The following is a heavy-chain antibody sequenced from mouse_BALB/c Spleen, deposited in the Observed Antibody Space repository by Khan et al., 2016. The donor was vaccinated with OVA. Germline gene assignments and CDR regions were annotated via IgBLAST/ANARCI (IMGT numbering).Heavy chain of an antibody. CDR3: ARATYRYAFAY. Sequence: EVQLQESGPSLVKPSQTLSLTCSVTGDSITSGYWSWIRKFPGNKLEYMGYIIYTGYTDYNPSLKSRLAITRHTSKNQYYLQLNYLTTEDTATYYCARATYRYAFAYWGQRTLVTVSA. CDR1: GDSITSGY. CDR2: IIYTGYT. V-gene: IGHV3-8*02. D-gene: IGHD2-14*01. J-gene: IGHJ3*01.